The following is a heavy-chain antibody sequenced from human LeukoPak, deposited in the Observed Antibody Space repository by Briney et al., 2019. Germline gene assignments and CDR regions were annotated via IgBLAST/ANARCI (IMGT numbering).Heavy chain of an antibody. CDR2: IRGGGSNK. CDR1: GFTFSRYG. D-gene: IGHD6-13*01. V-gene: IGHV3-30*02. Sequence: GGPLSLSCAASGFTFSRYGMHWVRQAPGKGREWVAFIRGGGSNKLYADSGKGRFTISRDNSKNTLSLQMNSLRAEDTAVYYCAKTYSSSWYFDCWGQGTLVTVSS. J-gene: IGHJ4*02. CDR3: AKTYSSSWYFDC.